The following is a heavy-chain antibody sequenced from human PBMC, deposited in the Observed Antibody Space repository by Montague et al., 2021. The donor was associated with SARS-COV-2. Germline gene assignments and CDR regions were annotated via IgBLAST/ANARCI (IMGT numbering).Heavy chain of an antibody. Sequence: SETLSLTCIVSGGSISSTSYYWGWIRQPPGKGLEWIGSISYSGSTYYKSSLKSRVTISVDTSKNLFSLRLSSVTAADTAVYYCARHITGSGNAFDIWGQGTMVTVSS. CDR1: GGSISSTSYY. CDR2: ISYSGST. J-gene: IGHJ3*02. CDR3: ARHITGSGNAFDI. V-gene: IGHV4-39*01. D-gene: IGHD3-10*01.